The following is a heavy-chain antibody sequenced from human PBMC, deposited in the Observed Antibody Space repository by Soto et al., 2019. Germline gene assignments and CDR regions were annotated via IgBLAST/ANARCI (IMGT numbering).Heavy chain of an antibody. V-gene: IGHV3-21*01. CDR1: GFTFNNYS. J-gene: IGHJ4*02. CDR3: ARDGGVAANLANYLDY. D-gene: IGHD2-15*01. Sequence: LRLSFAASGFTFNNYSMNWVRHAPGKGLEWVSSMSRSSRYIYYADSVKGRFTISRDNARNSVYLQMNSLRAEDTAVYYCARDGGVAANLANYLDYWGQGTMVTVSS. CDR2: MSRSSRYI.